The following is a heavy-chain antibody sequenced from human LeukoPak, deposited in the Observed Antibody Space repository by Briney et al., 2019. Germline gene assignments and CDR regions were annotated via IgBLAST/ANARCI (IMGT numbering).Heavy chain of an antibody. D-gene: IGHD6-13*01. CDR1: GYSFINYW. CDR3: AGGIAEAAVTKFDF. CDR2: IYPGDFDT. Sequence: GESLKISCKGSGYSFINYWIGWVRQMPGKGLEWMGIIYPGDFDTRYSPSFQGQVTISADKSINTAYLQWSSLKASDTAMYYCAGGIAEAAVTKFDFWGQGTLVTVSS. J-gene: IGHJ5*01. V-gene: IGHV5-51*01.